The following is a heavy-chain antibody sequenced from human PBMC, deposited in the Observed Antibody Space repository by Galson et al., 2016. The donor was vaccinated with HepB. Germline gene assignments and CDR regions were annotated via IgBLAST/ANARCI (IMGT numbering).Heavy chain of an antibody. D-gene: IGHD2-21*02. CDR1: GGSISSSSYY. J-gene: IGHJ3*02. CDR3: ATILFCGADCYWGTFDI. Sequence: SETLSLTCTVSGGSISSSSYYWNWIRQPPGKGLEWIGNIYYDGTTYYNPSLESRVFISVDTSKNHFSLKLTSVTAADTAVYYCATILFCGADCYWGTFDIWGHGTLVTVSS. CDR2: IYYDGTT. V-gene: IGHV4-39*02.